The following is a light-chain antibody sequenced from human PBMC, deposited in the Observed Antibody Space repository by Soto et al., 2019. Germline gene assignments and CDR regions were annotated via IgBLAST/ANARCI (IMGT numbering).Light chain of an antibody. CDR3: QQGKSFPLT. CDR2: AAS. Sequence: DIQMTQSPSSVSASVGDRVTITCRASQGISPWLAWYQHKPGKAPRLLISAASRLQSGVPSRFSGSGSGTDFTLTISSLQPKDFATYYCQQGKSFPLTFGGGTKVEIK. CDR1: QGISPW. J-gene: IGKJ4*01. V-gene: IGKV1-12*01.